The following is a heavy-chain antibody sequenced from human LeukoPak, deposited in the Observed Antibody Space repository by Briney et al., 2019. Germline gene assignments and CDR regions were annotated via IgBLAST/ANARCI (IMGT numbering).Heavy chain of an antibody. V-gene: IGHV3-23*01. D-gene: IGHD3-10*01. J-gene: IGHJ4*02. Sequence: GGSLRPSCAASGFTFSNAWMSWVRQAPGKELEWVSAISGSGGSTYYADSVKGRFTISRDNSKNTLYLQMNSLRAEDTAVYDCAKEYGSVSYYPYWGQGTLVTV. CDR1: GFTFSNAW. CDR3: AKEYGSVSYYPY. CDR2: ISGSGGST.